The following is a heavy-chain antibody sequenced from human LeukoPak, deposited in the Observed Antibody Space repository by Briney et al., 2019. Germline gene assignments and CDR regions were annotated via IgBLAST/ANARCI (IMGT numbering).Heavy chain of an antibody. Sequence: EASETLSLTCAVYGGSFSGYYWSWIRQPPGKGLEWIGSIYYSGSTYYNPSLKSRVTISVDTSKNQFSLKLSSVTAADTAVYYCARSHRGSTSSNWFDPWGQGTLVTVSS. D-gene: IGHD2-2*01. CDR3: ARSHRGSTSSNWFDP. J-gene: IGHJ5*02. V-gene: IGHV4-34*01. CDR1: GGSFSGYY. CDR2: IYYSGST.